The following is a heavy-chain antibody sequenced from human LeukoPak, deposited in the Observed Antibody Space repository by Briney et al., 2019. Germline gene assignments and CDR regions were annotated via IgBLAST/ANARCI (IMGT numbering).Heavy chain of an antibody. Sequence: GASVRVSCKASGYTFTSYAMHWVRQAPRQRLEWMGWINAGNGNTKYSQEFQGRVTITRDTSASTAYMELSSLRSEDMAVYYCARATRDYGDYVHFSDWFDPWGQGTLVTVSS. V-gene: IGHV1-3*03. CDR3: ARATRDYGDYVHFSDWFDP. D-gene: IGHD4-17*01. CDR1: GYTFTSYA. CDR2: INAGNGNT. J-gene: IGHJ5*02.